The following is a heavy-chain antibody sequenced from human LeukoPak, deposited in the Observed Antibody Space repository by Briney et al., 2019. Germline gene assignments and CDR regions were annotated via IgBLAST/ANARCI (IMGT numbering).Heavy chain of an antibody. CDR2: INTSGST. Sequence: SETLSLTCTVSGGSISSYYWNWIRQPAGKGLEWIGRINTSGSTNYNPSLKSRVTMSVDTSKNQFSLKLSSVTAADTAVYYCARGRGGRDYYYYYMDVWGKGTTVTVSS. V-gene: IGHV4-4*07. CDR3: ARGRGGRDYYYYYMDV. D-gene: IGHD2-15*01. CDR1: GGSISSYY. J-gene: IGHJ6*03.